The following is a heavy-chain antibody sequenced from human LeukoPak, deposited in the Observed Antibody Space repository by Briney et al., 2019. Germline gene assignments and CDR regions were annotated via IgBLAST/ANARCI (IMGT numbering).Heavy chain of an antibody. J-gene: IGHJ4*02. CDR1: GGSISSYY. CDR3: ARDAYCGGDCYLFDY. CDR2: IYYSGST. Sequence: SETLSLTCTVSGGSISSYYWSWIRQPPGKGLEGIGYIYYSGSTNYNPSLKSRVTISVDTSKNQFSLKLSSVTAADTAVYYCARDAYCGGDCYLFDYWGQGTLVTVSS. V-gene: IGHV4-59*01. D-gene: IGHD2-21*02.